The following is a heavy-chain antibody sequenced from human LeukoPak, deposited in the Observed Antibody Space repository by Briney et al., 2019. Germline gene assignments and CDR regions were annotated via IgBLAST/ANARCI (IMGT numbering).Heavy chain of an antibody. CDR2: IYPGTSDT. V-gene: IGHV5-51*01. J-gene: IGHJ5*02. CDR1: GYSFITYW. Sequence: PGESLKISCKGSGYSFITYWIGWVRQVPGKGLEWMGIIYPGTSDTQYTPPFQGQVTISVDKSTSTAYLQWSSLKASDTAMYYCAWRKYFSTWFEPWGQGTLVTVSS. D-gene: IGHD1-14*01. CDR3: AWRKYFSTWFEP.